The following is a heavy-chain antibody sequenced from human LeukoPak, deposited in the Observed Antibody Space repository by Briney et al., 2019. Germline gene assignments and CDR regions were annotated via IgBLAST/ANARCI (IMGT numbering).Heavy chain of an antibody. CDR1: GYTFTSYD. Sequence: ASVKVSCKASGYTFTSYDINWVRQATGQGLEWMGWMNPNSGNTGYAQKFQGRVTMTRNTSISKAYMELSSLRSEDTAVYYCARAYDFWSGSYGMDVWGQGTTVTVSS. V-gene: IGHV1-8*01. D-gene: IGHD3-3*01. J-gene: IGHJ6*02. CDR3: ARAYDFWSGSYGMDV. CDR2: MNPNSGNT.